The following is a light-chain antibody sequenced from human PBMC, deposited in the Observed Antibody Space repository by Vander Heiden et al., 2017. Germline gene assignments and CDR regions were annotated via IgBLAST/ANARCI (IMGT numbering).Light chain of an antibody. CDR3: QQTDSNPMST. CDR1: QSISSY. J-gene: IGKJ2*01. CDR2: AAS. V-gene: IGKV1-39*01. Sequence: DIQMTQSPSSLSASVGDRVTITCRASQSISSYLNWYQQKPGKAPKLLIYAASSLQSGVPSRFSGSGCGKDFTLTISSRQPEDFASYYCQQTDSNPMSTFGQGTKVXIK.